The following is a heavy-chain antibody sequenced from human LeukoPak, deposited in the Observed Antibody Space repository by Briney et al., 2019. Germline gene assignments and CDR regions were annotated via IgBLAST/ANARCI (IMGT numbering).Heavy chain of an antibody. J-gene: IGHJ4*02. CDR1: GYSFTSYW. D-gene: IGHD3-22*01. CDR3: ARHIDSSGWYDYDSSGYYPPLGGY. CDR2: IYPGDSDT. Sequence: GESLKISCKGPGYSFTSYWIGWVRQMPGKGLEWMGIIYPGDSDTRYSPSFQGQVTISADKSISTAYLQWSSLKASDTAMYYCARHIDSSGWYDYDSSGYYPPLGGYWGQGTLVTVSS. V-gene: IGHV5-51*01.